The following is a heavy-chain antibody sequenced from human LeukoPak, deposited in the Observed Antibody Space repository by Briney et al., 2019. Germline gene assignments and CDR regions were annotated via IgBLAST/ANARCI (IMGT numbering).Heavy chain of an antibody. CDR3: AREEPGDLGQAFHY. D-gene: IGHD7-27*01. V-gene: IGHV3-21*01. Sequence: GGSLRLSCETSGFTFRTYAMNWVRQAPGKGLEWVSSMGGSGTFIYYADSVKGRFTISRDNAKNSLYLQMNSLRVDDTAVYYCAREEPGDLGQAFHYWGQGTLVTVSS. J-gene: IGHJ4*02. CDR2: MGGSGTFI. CDR1: GFTFRTYA.